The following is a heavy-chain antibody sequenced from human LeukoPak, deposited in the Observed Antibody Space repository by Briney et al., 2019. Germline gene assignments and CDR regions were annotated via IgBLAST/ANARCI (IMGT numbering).Heavy chain of an antibody. D-gene: IGHD3-3*01. CDR2: IYHSGNT. Sequence: PSETLSLTCAVSGYSISSGYYWGWIRQPPGKGLEWIGSIYHSGNTYFNPSLKSRVTISVDTSKNQFSLKMNSVTAADTAVYSCAGGFWSGYRYMDVWGKGTTVTVSS. CDR1: GYSISSGYY. V-gene: IGHV4-38-2*01. CDR3: AGGFWSGYRYMDV. J-gene: IGHJ6*04.